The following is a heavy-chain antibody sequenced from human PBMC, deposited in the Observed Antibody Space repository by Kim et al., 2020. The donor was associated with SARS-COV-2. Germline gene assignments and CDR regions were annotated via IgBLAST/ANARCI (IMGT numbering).Heavy chain of an antibody. Sequence: SETLSLTCTVSGGSISSYYWSWIRQPPGKGLEWIGYIYYSGSTNYNPSLKSRVTISVDTSKNQFSLKLSSVTAADTAVYYCAAYSGYDSCFDYWGQGTLVTVSS. J-gene: IGHJ4*02. CDR2: IYYSGST. CDR1: GGSISSYY. D-gene: IGHD5-12*01. V-gene: IGHV4-59*01. CDR3: AAYSGYDSCFDY.